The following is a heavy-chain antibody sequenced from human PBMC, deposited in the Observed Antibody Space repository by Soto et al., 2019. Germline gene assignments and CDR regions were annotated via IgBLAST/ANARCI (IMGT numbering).Heavy chain of an antibody. J-gene: IGHJ4*02. Sequence: EVQRVESGGGLIPPGGSLRLSCAASGFLVNSAYMTWVRQAPGTGLEWLSMINSDGSTLYAESVKSRFTISRDNSKNRLDLQMNSLRAEDTAMNYCARSGYSFACGYWDQGTLVIVTS. CDR1: GFLVNSAY. V-gene: IGHV3-53*01. CDR2: INSDGST. CDR3: ARSGYSFACGY. D-gene: IGHD5-18*01.